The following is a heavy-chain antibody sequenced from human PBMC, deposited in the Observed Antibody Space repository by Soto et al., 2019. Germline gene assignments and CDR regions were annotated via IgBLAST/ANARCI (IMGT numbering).Heavy chain of an antibody. Sequence: GASVKVSCMASGGTFSSYAISWVRQAPGQGLEWMGGIIPIFGTANYAQKFQGRVTITADESTSTAYMELSSLRSEDTAVYYCARGYCSSTSCYTFGKYYFDYWGQGTLVTVSS. J-gene: IGHJ4*02. CDR3: ARGYCSSTSCYTFGKYYFDY. CDR2: IIPIFGTA. CDR1: GGTFSSYA. V-gene: IGHV1-69*13. D-gene: IGHD2-2*02.